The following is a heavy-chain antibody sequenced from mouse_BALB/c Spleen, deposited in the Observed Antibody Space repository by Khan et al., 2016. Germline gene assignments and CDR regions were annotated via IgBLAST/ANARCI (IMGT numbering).Heavy chain of an antibody. CDR3: ASEHGSSYGWVSY. CDR1: GYTFTNYG. CDR2: INTSTAEA. V-gene: IGHV9-1*02. J-gene: IGHJ3*01. Sequence: QIQLVQSGPELKKPGETVKISCKASGYTFTNYGMNWVKQAPGKGFKWMGWINTSTAEAAYSDDFKVRFAFSLETSASTAYLQINNLKNEDMATYFAASEHGSSYGWVSYWGQGALVTVSA. D-gene: IGHD1-1*01.